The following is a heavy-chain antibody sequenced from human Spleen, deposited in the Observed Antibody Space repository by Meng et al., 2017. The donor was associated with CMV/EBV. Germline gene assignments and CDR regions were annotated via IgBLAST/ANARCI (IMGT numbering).Heavy chain of an antibody. Sequence: GESLKISCAASGFTFSSYAMSWVRQAPGKGLEWVSAISGSGGSTYYADSVKGRFTISRDNSKNTLYLQMNSLRAEATAVYYCAKETKFDFWSGYSDYWGQGTLVTVSS. CDR2: ISGSGGST. D-gene: IGHD3-3*01. CDR1: GFTFSSYA. CDR3: AKETKFDFWSGYSDY. J-gene: IGHJ4*02. V-gene: IGHV3-23*01.